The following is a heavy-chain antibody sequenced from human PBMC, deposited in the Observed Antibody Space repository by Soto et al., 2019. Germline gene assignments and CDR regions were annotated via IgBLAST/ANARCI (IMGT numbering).Heavy chain of an antibody. V-gene: IGHV1-2*04. CDR1: GYTFTGYY. CDR3: ARDGYSSSSGWFDP. J-gene: IGHJ5*02. D-gene: IGHD6-6*01. CDR2: INPNSGGT. Sequence: ASVKVSCKASGYTFTGYYMHWVRQAPGQGLEWMGWINPNSGGTNYAQKFQGWVTMTRDTSISTAYMELSRLRSDDTAVYYCARDGYSSSSGWFDPWGQGTRVTVSS.